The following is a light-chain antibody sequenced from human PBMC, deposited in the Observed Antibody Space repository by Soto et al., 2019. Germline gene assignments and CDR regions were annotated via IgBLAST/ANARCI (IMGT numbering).Light chain of an antibody. CDR1: SRDVGGYNY. J-gene: IGLJ2*01. CDR2: DVS. CDR3: SSYTSSSDVV. Sequence: QSALTQPASVSGSPGQSITISCTGTSRDVGGYNYVSWYQQHPGKAPKVMIYDVSNRPSGVSNRFSGSKSGNTASLTISGFQAEDEADYYCSSYTSSSDVVFGGATKLTVL. V-gene: IGLV2-14*01.